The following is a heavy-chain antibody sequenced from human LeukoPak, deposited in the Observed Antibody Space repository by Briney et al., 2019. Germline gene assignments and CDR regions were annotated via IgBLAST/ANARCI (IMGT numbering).Heavy chain of an antibody. CDR3: ARGISQQSGLFDS. J-gene: IGHJ4*02. Sequence: SQTLSLTCTVSGGSISSGSYYWSWIRQPAGKGLEWIGRIYTSGSTNYNPSLKSRVTISVDTSKNHLSLRLSFLTAADTAVYYCARGISQQSGLFDSWGQGTLVTVSS. CDR1: GGSISSGSYY. V-gene: IGHV4-61*02. CDR2: IYTSGST. D-gene: IGHD6-13*01.